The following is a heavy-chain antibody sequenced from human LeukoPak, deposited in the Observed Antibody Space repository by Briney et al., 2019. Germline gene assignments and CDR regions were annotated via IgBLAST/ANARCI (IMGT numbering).Heavy chain of an antibody. CDR3: ASIAAAGILSWYY. Sequence: PSETLSLTCTVSGGSISSSSYYWGWIRQPPGKGLEWIGSIYYSGSTYYNPSLKSRDTISVDTSKNQFSLKLSSVTAADTAVYYCASIAAAGILSWYYWGQGTLVTVSS. CDR1: GGSISSSSYY. V-gene: IGHV4-39*01. J-gene: IGHJ4*02. D-gene: IGHD6-13*01. CDR2: IYYSGST.